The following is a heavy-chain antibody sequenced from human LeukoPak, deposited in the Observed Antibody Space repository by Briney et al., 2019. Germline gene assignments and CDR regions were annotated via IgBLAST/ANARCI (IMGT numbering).Heavy chain of an antibody. Sequence: SETLSLTCAVYGGSFSGYYWSWIRQPPGKGLEWIGEINHSGSTNYNPSLKSRVTISVDTSKNQFSLKLSSVTAADTAVYYCARGGVRYSSSWSDYYYGMDVWGQGTTVTVPS. J-gene: IGHJ6*02. CDR1: GGSFSGYY. V-gene: IGHV4-34*01. CDR3: ARGGVRYSSSWSDYYYGMDV. D-gene: IGHD6-13*01. CDR2: INHSGST.